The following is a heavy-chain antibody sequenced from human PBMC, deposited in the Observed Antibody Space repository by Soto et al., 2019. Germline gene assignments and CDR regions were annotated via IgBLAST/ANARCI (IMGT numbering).Heavy chain of an antibody. D-gene: IGHD6-13*01. J-gene: IGHJ4*02. CDR3: ARAAMGGSSWPFDY. CDR2: IYYSGST. V-gene: IGHV4-59*02. CDR1: GGSVSTYY. Sequence: SETLSLTCTVSGGSVSTYYWSWIRQPPWKGLEWIAYIYYSGSTSYNPSLKSRVTISVDKSKNQFSLKLSSVTAADTAVYYCARAAMGGSSWPFDYWGQGTLVTVSS.